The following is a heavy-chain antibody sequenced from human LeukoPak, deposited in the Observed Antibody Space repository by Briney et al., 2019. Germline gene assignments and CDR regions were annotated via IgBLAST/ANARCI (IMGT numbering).Heavy chain of an antibody. D-gene: IGHD3-16*01. CDR2: ISWNSGSI. Sequence: GGSLRLSCAASGFTFDDYAMHWVRQAPGKGLEWVSGISWNSGSIGYADSVKGRFTISRDNAKNSLYLQMNSLRAEVTALYYCAKDPEGELQYYFDYWGQGTLVTVSS. CDR3: AKDPEGELQYYFDY. CDR1: GFTFDDYA. J-gene: IGHJ4*02. V-gene: IGHV3-9*01.